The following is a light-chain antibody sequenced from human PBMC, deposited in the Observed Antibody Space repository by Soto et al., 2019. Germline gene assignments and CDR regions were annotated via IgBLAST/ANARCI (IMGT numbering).Light chain of an antibody. Sequence: DTQKTKYPSTLSASVGDRVTITCRASQSISNCLAWYQQRPGRAPNLLIHTASTLKSGVPSRFSGSGSGTEFTLTISSLQPDDFATYYCQQYNSYSPTFGQGTKVEIK. CDR2: TAS. CDR3: QQYNSYSPT. J-gene: IGKJ1*01. V-gene: IGKV1-5*03. CDR1: QSISNC.